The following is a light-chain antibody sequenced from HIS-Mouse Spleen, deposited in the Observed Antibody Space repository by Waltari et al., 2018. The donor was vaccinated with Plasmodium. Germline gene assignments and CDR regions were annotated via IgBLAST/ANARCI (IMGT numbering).Light chain of an antibody. CDR3: YSTDSSGNHRV. V-gene: IGLV3-10*01. CDR1: SLPKKY. CDR2: EDS. Sequence: SYELTQPPSVSESPGQPARITCSGDSLPKKYAYWYQQKSGQAPVLVIYEDSKRPPGIPERFSGSSSGTMATLTISGAQVEDEADYYCYSTDSSGNHRVFGGGTKLTVL. J-gene: IGLJ3*02.